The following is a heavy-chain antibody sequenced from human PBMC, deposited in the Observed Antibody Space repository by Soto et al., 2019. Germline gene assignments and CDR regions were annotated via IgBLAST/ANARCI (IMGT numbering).Heavy chain of an antibody. CDR3: ASHYDMWSGYLSPVDY. CDR1: GVTLRGFY. CDR2: IDTSGTKI. Sequence: GGARRDPRGGSGVTLRGFYYGLGRPGPGKGLEWISYIDTSGTKIYYADSVKGRFTITRDNAKNSLYLEMNSLRDEDTAVYYCASHYDMWSGYLSPVDYWGQGTLVTVS. J-gene: IGHJ4*02. V-gene: IGHV3-11*01. D-gene: IGHD3-3*01.